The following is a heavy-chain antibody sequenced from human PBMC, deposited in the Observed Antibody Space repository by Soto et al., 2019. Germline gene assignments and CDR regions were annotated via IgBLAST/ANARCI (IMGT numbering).Heavy chain of an antibody. CDR1: GYSFTTYW. CDR3: ARQGYGDYEDY. D-gene: IGHD4-17*01. CDR2: IDPSDSYT. Sequence: EVQLVQSGAEVKKPGESLRISCKASGYSFTTYWISWVRQMPGKGLEWMGRIDPSDSYTDYIPSFQGHVTISADKSISTAYLQWSSLKASDTAMYYCARQGYGDYEDYWGQGTLVTVSS. J-gene: IGHJ4*02. V-gene: IGHV5-10-1*01.